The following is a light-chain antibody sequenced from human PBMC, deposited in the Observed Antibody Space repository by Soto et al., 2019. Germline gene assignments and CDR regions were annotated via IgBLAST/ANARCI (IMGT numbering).Light chain of an antibody. CDR1: QSIRSY. V-gene: IGKV1-39*01. CDR2: AAS. J-gene: IGKJ4*01. Sequence: DIQMTQSPSSLSASVGDRVTITCRASQSIRSYLNWYQQIPGKAPKLLISAASSLQSGVPARFTGSGSGTEFTLTISSLQPEDFATYYCQQTYNTPALSFGGGTKVEIK. CDR3: QQTYNTPALS.